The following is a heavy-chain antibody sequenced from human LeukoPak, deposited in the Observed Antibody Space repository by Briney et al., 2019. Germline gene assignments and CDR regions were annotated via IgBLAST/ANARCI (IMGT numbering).Heavy chain of an antibody. V-gene: IGHV4-4*07. D-gene: IGHD3-22*01. Sequence: PSETLSLTCTVSGCSISSYYWSWIRQPAGKGLEWIGRIYTSGSTNYNPSLKSRVTMSVDTSKNQFSLKLSSVTAADTAVYYCARGLPYHSSGYGFDYWGQGTLVTVSS. CDR2: IYTSGST. J-gene: IGHJ4*02. CDR1: GCSISSYY. CDR3: ARGLPYHSSGYGFDY.